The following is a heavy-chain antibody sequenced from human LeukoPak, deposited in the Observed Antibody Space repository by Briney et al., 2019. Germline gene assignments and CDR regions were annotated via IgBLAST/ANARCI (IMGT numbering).Heavy chain of an antibody. CDR2: ITDSGDGT. J-gene: IGHJ5*02. D-gene: IGHD2-15*01. CDR1: GFTFSSSA. CDR3: AKDRGYDCSGGTCRFDP. Sequence: GGSLRLSCAASGFTFSSSAMSWVRQAPGKGLEWVSSITDSGDGTYYADSVKGRFTISRDDSKNTLFLQMNSLRAEDTAVYYCAKDRGYDCSGGTCRFDPWGQGTLVTVSS. V-gene: IGHV3-23*01.